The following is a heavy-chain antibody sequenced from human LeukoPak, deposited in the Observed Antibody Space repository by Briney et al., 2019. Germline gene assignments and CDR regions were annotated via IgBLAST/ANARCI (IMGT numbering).Heavy chain of an antibody. V-gene: IGHV3-30*02. CDR2: IRYDGSNK. D-gene: IGHD5-18*01. CDR3: AKERDTAMVTIDY. CDR1: GFTFSSYG. J-gene: IGHJ4*02. Sequence: GGSLRLSCAASGFTFSSYGMHWVRQAPGKGLEGVAFIRYDGSNKYYSDSVKGRFTISRDNSKNTLYLQMNSLRAEDTAVYYCAKERDTAMVTIDYWGQGTLVTVSS.